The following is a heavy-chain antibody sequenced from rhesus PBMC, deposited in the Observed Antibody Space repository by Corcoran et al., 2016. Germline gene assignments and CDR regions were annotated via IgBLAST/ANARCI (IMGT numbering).Heavy chain of an antibody. V-gene: IGHV3-201*01. CDR2: ISLGGGST. D-gene: IGHD6-25*01. J-gene: IGHJ4*01. CDR1: GFTFDDYA. CDR3: ARESFPGIAAAGNFDY. Sequence: EVQLVESGGGVVQPGGSLRLSCAASGFTFDDYAMHWVRQAPGKGLGWVSGISLGGGSTYYVDSVKGQFTISRDNAKKSLYLQMGSLRAEDTALYYCARESFPGIAAAGNFDYWGQGVLVTVSS.